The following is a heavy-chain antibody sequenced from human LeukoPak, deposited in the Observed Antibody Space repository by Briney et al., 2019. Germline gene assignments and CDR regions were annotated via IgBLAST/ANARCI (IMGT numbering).Heavy chain of an antibody. J-gene: IGHJ2*01. CDR1: GFTFSRYD. Sequence: GGSLRLSCAASGFTFSRYDMHWVRQGTRKGLEWVSAIGTAGDTYYPGSVKGRFTISRENAKNSLYLQMNSLRAGDMAVYYCARGPFELVWFGERDWYFDLWGRGTLVTVSS. V-gene: IGHV3-13*01. D-gene: IGHD3-10*01. CDR2: IGTAGDT. CDR3: ARGPFELVWFGERDWYFDL.